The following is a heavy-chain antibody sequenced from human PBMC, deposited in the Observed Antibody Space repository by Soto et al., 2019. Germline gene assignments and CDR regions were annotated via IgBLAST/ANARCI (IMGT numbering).Heavy chain of an antibody. J-gene: IGHJ4*02. CDR1: GFSLSTTAEG. CDR2: IYWDDDE. CDR3: AHGSCSSADCYPNPYLDY. D-gene: IGHD2-2*01. V-gene: IGHV2-5*02. Sequence: QITLKESGPTMVNPTQTLTLTCTFSGFSLSTTAEGVGWIRQPPGKALEWLALIYWDDDERYSPSLESRLTITKDTSKNQVVLTMTNVDPVDTATYYCAHGSCSSADCYPNPYLDYWGQGILVTASS.